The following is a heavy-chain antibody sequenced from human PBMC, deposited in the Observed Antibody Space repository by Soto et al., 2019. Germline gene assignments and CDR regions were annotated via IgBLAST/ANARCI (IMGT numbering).Heavy chain of an antibody. CDR3: ARDYDSSGSQGY. D-gene: IGHD3-22*01. CDR2: IYYSGST. Sequence: TLSLTCTVSGGSISSGDYYWSWIRQPPGKGLEWIGYIYYSGSTYYNPSLKSRVTISVDTSKNQFSLKLSSVTAADTAVYYCARDYDSSGSQGYWGQGTLVTVS. J-gene: IGHJ4*02. V-gene: IGHV4-30-4*01. CDR1: GGSISSGDYY.